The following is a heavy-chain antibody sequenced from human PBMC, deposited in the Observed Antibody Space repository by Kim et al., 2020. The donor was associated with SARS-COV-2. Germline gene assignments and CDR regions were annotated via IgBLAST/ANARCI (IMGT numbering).Heavy chain of an antibody. Sequence: ADSVRGRFTLSRDNAESTLCLQMNGLRPEDTAVYYCARDPGYRGWSHFDYWGQGILVTVSS. CDR3: ARDPGYRGWSHFDY. D-gene: IGHD6-19*01. J-gene: IGHJ4*02. V-gene: IGHV3-74*01.